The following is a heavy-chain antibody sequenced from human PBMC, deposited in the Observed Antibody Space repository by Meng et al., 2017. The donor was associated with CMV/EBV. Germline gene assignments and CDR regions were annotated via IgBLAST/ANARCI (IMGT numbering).Heavy chain of an antibody. CDR3: ASRTDCGGDCYSSVYYYGMDV. D-gene: IGHD2-21*02. CDR2: IYYSGST. J-gene: IGHJ6*02. V-gene: IGHV4-39*01. CDR1: SSD. Sequence: SSDWGWIRPPPGKGLEWIGSIYYSGSTYYNPSLKSRVTISVDTSKNQFSLKLSSVTAADTAVYYCASRTDCGGDCYSSVYYYGMDVWGQGTTVTVSS.